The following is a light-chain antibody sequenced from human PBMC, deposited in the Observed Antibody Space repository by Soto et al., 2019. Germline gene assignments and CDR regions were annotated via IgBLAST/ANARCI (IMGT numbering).Light chain of an antibody. CDR3: SSYAGGSVV. Sequence: QSALTQPASVSGSPGQSITISCTGTSSDIGSHTYVSWFQQHPGKVPKVIIYNVSTRPSGISDRVSDSKSGNTATLTIFGLQAEDEYDYYCSSYAGGSVVFGGGTKVTVL. V-gene: IGLV2-14*01. CDR2: NVS. CDR1: SSDIGSHTY. J-gene: IGLJ2*01.